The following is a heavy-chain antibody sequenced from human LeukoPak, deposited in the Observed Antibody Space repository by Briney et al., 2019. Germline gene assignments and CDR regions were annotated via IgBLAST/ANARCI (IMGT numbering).Heavy chain of an antibody. Sequence: SETLCLTCTVSGGSISSSSYYWGWIRQPPGKGLEWIGYIYYSGSTYYNPSLKSRVTISVDTSKNQFSLKLSSVTAADTAVYYCARIITMIVVVDYWGQGTLVTVSS. J-gene: IGHJ4*02. D-gene: IGHD3-22*01. CDR3: ARIITMIVVVDY. CDR2: IYYSGST. CDR1: GGSISSSSYY. V-gene: IGHV4-31*03.